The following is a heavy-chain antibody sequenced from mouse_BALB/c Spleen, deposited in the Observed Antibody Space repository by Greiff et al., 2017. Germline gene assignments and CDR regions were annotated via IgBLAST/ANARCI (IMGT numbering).Heavy chain of an antibody. V-gene: IGHV1-87*01. J-gene: IGHJ2*01. CDR1: GYTFTSYW. Sequence: QVQLKESGAELARPGASVKLSCKASGYTFTSYWMQWVKQRPGQGLEWIGAIYPGDGDTRYTQKFKGKATLTADKSSSTAYMQLSSLASEDSAVYYCARGGRYGYFDYWGQGTTLTVSS. CDR2: IYPGDGDT. D-gene: IGHD2-14*01. CDR3: ARGGRYGYFDY.